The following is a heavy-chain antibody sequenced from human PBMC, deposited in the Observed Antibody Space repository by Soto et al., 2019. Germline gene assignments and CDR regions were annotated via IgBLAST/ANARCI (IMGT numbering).Heavy chain of an antibody. D-gene: IGHD3-10*01. Sequence: EVQLVQSGGGLVQPGGSVRLSCAASGFVFNMYWMHWVRQAPGKGLEWVSRISDDGSRIHYADSVKGRFSISRDNAQNNLILEMTALCYGDTAVYYCLRGSRPSSVGTGAFWGQGSPVTVSS. CDR3: LRGSRPSSVGTGAF. CDR1: GFVFNMYW. V-gene: IGHV3-74*01. J-gene: IGHJ4*02. CDR2: ISDDGSRI.